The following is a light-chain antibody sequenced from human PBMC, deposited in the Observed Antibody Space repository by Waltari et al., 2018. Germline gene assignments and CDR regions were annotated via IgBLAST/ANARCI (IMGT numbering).Light chain of an antibody. CDR1: QSVLYSSNNYNY. Sequence: DIVMTQSPDSLAVSLGESAYSTCKSSQSVLYSSNNYNYLAWYQQKPGQPPQLLIYGASTRESGVPDRFGGSGSGTHFTLTISSLQAEDVAVYYCQQYYESPYTFGQGTKLEIK. J-gene: IGKJ2*01. CDR2: GAS. V-gene: IGKV4-1*01. CDR3: QQYYESPYT.